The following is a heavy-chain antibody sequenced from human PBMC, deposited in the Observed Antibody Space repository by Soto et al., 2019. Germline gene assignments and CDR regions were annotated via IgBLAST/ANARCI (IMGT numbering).Heavy chain of an antibody. Sequence: EVQLVESGGGLVQPGGSLRLSCAASGFTFSNYWMHWVRQAPGKGLVWVSRINSDGSSTSYADSVKGRFTISRDNAKNTLSLQMNSLRADATAVYYCARGGVGRYCSSSSCYTWVFDYWGQGTLVTVSS. D-gene: IGHD2-2*02. V-gene: IGHV3-74*01. CDR1: GFTFSNYW. J-gene: IGHJ4*02. CDR3: ARGGVGRYCSSSSCYTWVFDY. CDR2: INSDGSST.